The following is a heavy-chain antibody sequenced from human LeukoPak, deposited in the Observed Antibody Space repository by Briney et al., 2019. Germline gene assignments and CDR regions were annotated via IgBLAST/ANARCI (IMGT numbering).Heavy chain of an antibody. Sequence: PGGSLRLSXAASXFTFSSYWMSWVRQAPGKGLEWVANIKQDGSEKYYVDSVKGRFTISRDNAKNSLYLQMNSLRAEDTAVYYCASPSGYSYVSSFDYWGQGTLVTVSS. D-gene: IGHD5-18*01. CDR1: XFTFSSYW. CDR3: ASPSGYSYVSSFDY. V-gene: IGHV3-7*01. J-gene: IGHJ4*02. CDR2: IKQDGSEK.